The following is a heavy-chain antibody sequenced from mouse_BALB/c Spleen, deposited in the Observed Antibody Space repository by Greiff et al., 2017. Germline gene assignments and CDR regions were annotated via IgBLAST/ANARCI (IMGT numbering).Heavy chain of an antibody. Sequence: EVKLMESGGGLVQPGGSMKLSCVASGFTFSNYWMNWVRQSPEKGLEWVAEIRLKSNNYATHYAESVKGRFTISRDDSKSSVYLQMNNLRAEDTGIYYCTRLGSYFDYWGQGTTLTVSS. J-gene: IGHJ2*01. CDR3: TRLGSYFDY. D-gene: IGHD4-1*01. CDR1: GFTFSNYW. V-gene: IGHV6-6*02. CDR2: IRLKSNNYAT.